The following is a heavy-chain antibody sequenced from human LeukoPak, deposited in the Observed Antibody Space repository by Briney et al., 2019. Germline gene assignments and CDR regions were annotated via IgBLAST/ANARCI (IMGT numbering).Heavy chain of an antibody. CDR2: IYYSGST. Sequence: PSETLSLTCTVSGGSISSYYWSWIRQPPGKGLEWIGYIYYSGSTYYNPSLKSRVTISVDTSKNQFSLKLSSVTAADTAVYYCARQLAVAPIGDYYYMDVWGKGTTVTISS. CDR1: GGSISSYY. CDR3: ARQLAVAPIGDYYYMDV. J-gene: IGHJ6*03. D-gene: IGHD1-1*01. V-gene: IGHV4-59*04.